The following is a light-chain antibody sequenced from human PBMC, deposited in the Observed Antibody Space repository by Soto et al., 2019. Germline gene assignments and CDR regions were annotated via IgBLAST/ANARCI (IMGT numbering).Light chain of an antibody. V-gene: IGKV3-15*01. Sequence: EIVMTQSPGTLSVSPGERVTLSCRASQSVSSNLAWYQQKPGQAPRLLIYGASTRATGIPGRFSGSVAGTEFTLTISSLQYEDFAVYYCQQYNNWPITFGQGTRLEIK. CDR3: QQYNNWPIT. CDR2: GAS. J-gene: IGKJ5*01. CDR1: QSVSSN.